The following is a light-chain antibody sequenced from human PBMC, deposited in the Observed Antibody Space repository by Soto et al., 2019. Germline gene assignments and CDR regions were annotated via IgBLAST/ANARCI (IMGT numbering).Light chain of an antibody. Sequence: QSVLTQPASVSGSPGQSITISCTGTTSDIGSYNLVSWYQQHPGKVPKIIIYEASKRPSGAPYRFSGSKSGNTASLTISGIQAEDEADYYCCSYAGSSTWVFGTGTKLTVL. CDR1: TSDIGSYNL. V-gene: IGLV2-23*01. J-gene: IGLJ1*01. CDR3: CSYAGSSTWV. CDR2: EAS.